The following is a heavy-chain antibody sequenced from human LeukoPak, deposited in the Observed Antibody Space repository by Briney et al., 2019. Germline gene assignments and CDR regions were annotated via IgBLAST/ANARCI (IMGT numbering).Heavy chain of an antibody. J-gene: IGHJ4*02. CDR2: ISGSGGST. V-gene: IGHV3-23*01. Sequence: GGSLRLSCAASGFTFNNYAMSWVRQAPGKGLEWVSTISGSGGSTYYADSVKGRFTISRDNSKNTLYVQMNSLRGEDTAVYYCAKAHWNDYVWGSPGPFDYWGQGTLVTVSS. CDR3: AKAHWNDYVWGSPGPFDY. D-gene: IGHD3-16*01. CDR1: GFTFNNYA.